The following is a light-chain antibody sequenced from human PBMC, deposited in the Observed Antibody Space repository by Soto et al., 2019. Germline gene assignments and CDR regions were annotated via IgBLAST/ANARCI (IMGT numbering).Light chain of an antibody. CDR3: SSYAGSNNLV. J-gene: IGLJ2*01. CDR1: SSDVGGYNY. V-gene: IGLV2-8*01. CDR2: EVS. Sequence: QSALTQPPSASGSPGPSVTISCTGPSSDVGGYNYVSWYQQHPGKAPKLMIYEVSKRPSGVPDRFSGSKSGNTASLTVSGLQAEDEPDYYCSSYAGSNNLVFGGGTKVTVL.